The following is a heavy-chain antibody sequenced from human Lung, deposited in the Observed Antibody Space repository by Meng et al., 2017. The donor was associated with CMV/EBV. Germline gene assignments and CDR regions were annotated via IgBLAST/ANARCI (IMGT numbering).Heavy chain of an antibody. CDR2: IYYSGST. CDR1: GGSISSGGFY. D-gene: IGHD4-17*01. V-gene: IGHV4-31*03. CDR3: ARTNYGDYNWFDP. J-gene: IGHJ5*02. Sequence: QVHWEESRPGLAIPSHALSLTCTVPGGSISSGGFYWSWIRQHPGKGLEWIGYIYYSGSTYYNPSLRSRVAISIDTSKNQFSLKLTSVTAADTAVYFCARTNYGDYNWFDPWGQGTLVTVSS.